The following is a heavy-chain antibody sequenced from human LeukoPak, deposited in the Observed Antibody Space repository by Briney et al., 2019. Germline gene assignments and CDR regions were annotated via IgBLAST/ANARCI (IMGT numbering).Heavy chain of an antibody. CDR2: IYYSGST. V-gene: IGHV4-39*01. D-gene: IGHD6-13*01. Sequence: SETLSLTCTVSGGSISSSSYYWGWIRQPPGKWLEWIGSIYYSGSTYYNPSLKSRVTISVDTSKNQFSLKLSSVPAADTAVYYCARHEGAAAADADYFDYWGQGTLVTVSS. CDR1: GGSISSSSYY. J-gene: IGHJ4*02. CDR3: ARHEGAAAADADYFDY.